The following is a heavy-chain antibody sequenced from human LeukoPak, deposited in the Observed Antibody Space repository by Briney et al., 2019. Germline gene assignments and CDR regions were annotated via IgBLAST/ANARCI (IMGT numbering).Heavy chain of an antibody. J-gene: IGHJ6*03. CDR3: ARNPGATYYYYMDV. D-gene: IGHD5-12*01. CDR1: GFTFSNYG. V-gene: IGHV3-30*12. Sequence: PGGSLRLSCAASGFTFSNYGMHWVRQAPGKGLEWVAFIGYDGSNKYYADSVKGRFTISRDNAKNSLYLQMNSLRVEDTAVYYCARNPGATYYYYMDVWGKGTTVTVSS. CDR2: IGYDGSNK.